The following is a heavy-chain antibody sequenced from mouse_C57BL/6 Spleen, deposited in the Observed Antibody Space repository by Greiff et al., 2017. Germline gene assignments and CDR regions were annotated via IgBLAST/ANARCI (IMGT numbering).Heavy chain of an antibody. CDR1: GFTFSDYG. CDR3: ARFDYDERDY. D-gene: IGHD2-4*01. Sequence: EVTLVESGGGLVKPGGSLKLSCAASGFTFSDYGMHWVRQAPEKGLEWVAYISSGSSTIYYADTVKGRFPISGDNAKNTLFLQMTSLRSEDTAMYYCARFDYDERDYWGQGTTLTVSS. CDR2: ISSGSSTI. V-gene: IGHV5-17*01. J-gene: IGHJ2*01.